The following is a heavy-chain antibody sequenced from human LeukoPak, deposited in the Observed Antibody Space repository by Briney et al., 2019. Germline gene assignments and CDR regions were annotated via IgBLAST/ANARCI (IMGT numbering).Heavy chain of an antibody. V-gene: IGHV7-4-1*02. D-gene: IGHD3-22*01. Sequence: ASVKVSCKASGYSFTSYYIHWVRQAPGQGLEWMGWINTNTGNPTYAQGFTGRFVFSLDTSVSTAYLQISSLKAEDTAVYYCARSSYYYDSSGYYYYYFDYWGQGTLVTVSS. J-gene: IGHJ4*02. CDR2: INTNTGNP. CDR1: GYSFTSYY. CDR3: ARSSYYYDSSGYYYYYFDY.